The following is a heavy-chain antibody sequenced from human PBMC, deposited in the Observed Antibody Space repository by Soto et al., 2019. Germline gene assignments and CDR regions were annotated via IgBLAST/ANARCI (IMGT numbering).Heavy chain of an antibody. CDR3: ARDTIRFLEWLTREDVDAFDI. J-gene: IGHJ3*02. Sequence: EVQLVESGGGLVKPGGSLRLSCAASGFTFSSYSMNWVRQAPGKGLEWVSSISSSSSYIYYADSVKGRFTISRDNAKNSLYLQMNSLRAEDTAVYYCARDTIRFLEWLTREDVDAFDIWGQGTMVTVSS. CDR1: GFTFSSYS. D-gene: IGHD3-3*01. V-gene: IGHV3-21*01. CDR2: ISSSSSYI.